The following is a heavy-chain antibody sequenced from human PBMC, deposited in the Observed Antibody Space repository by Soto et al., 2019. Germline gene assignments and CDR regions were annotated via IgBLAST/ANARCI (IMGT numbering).Heavy chain of an antibody. CDR1: GFNFFSYD. CDR2: ISTSGAP. V-gene: IGHV3-13*05. Sequence: EEQLVESGGGLVQPGGSLRLSCAASGFNFFSYDMHWVRQAPGKGLEWVSAISTSGAPFYAVSVRGRFTISRENDKNSLYLQMNSLRAEDTAVYFCAREWDPYSDPWQELHRWGQGTLVTVSS. J-gene: IGHJ5*02. D-gene: IGHD6-13*01. CDR3: AREWDPYSDPWQELHR.